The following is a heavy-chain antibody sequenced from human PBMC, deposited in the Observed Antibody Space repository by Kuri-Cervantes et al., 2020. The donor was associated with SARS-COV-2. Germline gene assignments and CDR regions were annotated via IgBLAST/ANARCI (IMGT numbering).Heavy chain of an antibody. D-gene: IGHD6-19*01. V-gene: IGHV4-30-2*01. Sequence: LRLSCAVSGGSISSGGSSWSWVRQPPGKGLEWIGYIYHSGTTYYNPSLKSRVTISVDTSKNQFSLKLSSVTAADTAVYYCARGAPLPYSSGPTAAPDYYYGMDVWGQGATVTVSS. CDR1: GGSISSGGSS. J-gene: IGHJ6*02. CDR3: ARGAPLPYSSGPTAAPDYYYGMDV. CDR2: IYHSGTT.